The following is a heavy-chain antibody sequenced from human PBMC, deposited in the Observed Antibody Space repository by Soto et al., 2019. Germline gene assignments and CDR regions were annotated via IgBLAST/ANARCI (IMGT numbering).Heavy chain of an antibody. D-gene: IGHD3-10*01. CDR2: INSDGSST. CDR1: GFTFSSYW. V-gene: IGHV3-74*01. CDR3: ARDHFLLLWFGESSDYFDY. J-gene: IGHJ4*02. Sequence: EVQLVESGGGLVQPGGSLRLSCAASGFTFSSYWMHWVRQAPGKGLVWVSRINSDGSSTSYADSVKGRITISRDNAKYTLYLQMNSLRAEDTAVYYCARDHFLLLWFGESSDYFDYWGQGTLVTVSS.